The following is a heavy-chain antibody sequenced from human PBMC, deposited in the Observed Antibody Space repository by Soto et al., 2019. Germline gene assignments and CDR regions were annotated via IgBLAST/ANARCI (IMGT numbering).Heavy chain of an antibody. Sequence: GSLRLSCAASGFTFSSYAMSWVRQAPGKGLEWVSAISGSGGITYYADSVKRRFTISRDNSKNTLYMQMNSLRAEDTAVYYCAKDLTGKESMHNFEYSGQGTMVTVSS. D-gene: IGHD2-8*02. CDR1: GFTFSSYA. CDR2: ISGSGGIT. CDR3: AKDLTGKESMHNFEY. V-gene: IGHV3-23*01. J-gene: IGHJ4*02.